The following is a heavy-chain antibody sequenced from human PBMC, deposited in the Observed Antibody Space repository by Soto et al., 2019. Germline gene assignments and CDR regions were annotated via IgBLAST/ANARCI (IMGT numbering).Heavy chain of an antibody. CDR3: AKDLHHSLKRLYYGMDV. CDR2: ISYDGSNK. Sequence: QVQLVESGGGVVQPGRSLRLSCAASGFTFSSYGMHWVRQAPGKGLEWVAVISYDGSNKYYADSVKGRFTISRDNSKNTLYLQMNSLRAEDTAVYYCAKDLHHSLKRLYYGMDVWGQGTTVTVSS. V-gene: IGHV3-30*18. CDR1: GFTFSSYG. D-gene: IGHD6-25*01. J-gene: IGHJ6*02.